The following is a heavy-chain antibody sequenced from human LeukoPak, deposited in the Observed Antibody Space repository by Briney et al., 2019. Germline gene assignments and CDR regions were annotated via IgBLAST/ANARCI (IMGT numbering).Heavy chain of an antibody. J-gene: IGHJ6*02. V-gene: IGHV3-23*01. CDR3: AKEGRDGYNFFGHYYYYGMDV. Sequence: GGSLRLSCAASGFTFSSYAMSWVRQAPGKGLEWVSAISGSGGSTYYADSVKGRFTISRDNSKNTLYLQMNSLRAEDTAVYYCAKEGRDGYNFFGHYYYYGMDVWGQGTTVTVSS. CDR2: ISGSGGST. CDR1: GFTFSSYA. D-gene: IGHD5-24*01.